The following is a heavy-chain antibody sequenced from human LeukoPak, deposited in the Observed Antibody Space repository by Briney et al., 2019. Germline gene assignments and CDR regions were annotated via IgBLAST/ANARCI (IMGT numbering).Heavy chain of an antibody. J-gene: IGHJ3*02. CDR2: INHSGST. CDR1: CGSFSGYY. D-gene: IGHD3-16*02. Sequence: SETLSLTCAVYCGSFSGYYWSWIRQPPGKGLEWIGEINHSGSTNYNPSLKSRVTISVDTSKNQFSLKLSSVTAADTAVYYCASRTPYRRHAFDIWGQGTMVTVSS. CDR3: ASRTPYRRHAFDI. V-gene: IGHV4-34*01.